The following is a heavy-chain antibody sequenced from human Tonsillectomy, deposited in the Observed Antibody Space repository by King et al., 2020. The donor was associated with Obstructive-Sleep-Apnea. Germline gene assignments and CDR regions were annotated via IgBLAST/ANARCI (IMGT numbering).Heavy chain of an antibody. Sequence: VQLQESGPGLVKPSVTLSLTCSVSGYSISSGYYWGWIRQPPGKGLEWIGSLHHTGTAYNNPSLKSRVTISVDTSKNQISLRLSSVTAADTAVYYCARDRRDGFNYFFDYGGQGTLVTVSS. CDR1: GYSISSGYY. D-gene: IGHD5-24*01. CDR2: LHHTGTA. J-gene: IGHJ4*02. CDR3: ARDRRDGFNYFFDY. V-gene: IGHV4-38-2*02.